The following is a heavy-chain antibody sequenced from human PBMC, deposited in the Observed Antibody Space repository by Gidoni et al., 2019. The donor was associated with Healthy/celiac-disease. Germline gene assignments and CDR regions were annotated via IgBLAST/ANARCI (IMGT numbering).Heavy chain of an antibody. Sequence: QVQLQESGPGLVKPSQTLSLTCTVPGGSIISGGYYWSWIRHHPGKGLGWIGYIYYSGSTYYNPSLKSRVTISVDTSKNQFSLKLSSVTAADTAVYYCARDSRYTAMGLGGFDPWGQGTLVTVSS. D-gene: IGHD5-18*01. J-gene: IGHJ5*02. CDR2: IYYSGST. V-gene: IGHV4-31*03. CDR1: GGSIISGGYY. CDR3: ARDSRYTAMGLGGFDP.